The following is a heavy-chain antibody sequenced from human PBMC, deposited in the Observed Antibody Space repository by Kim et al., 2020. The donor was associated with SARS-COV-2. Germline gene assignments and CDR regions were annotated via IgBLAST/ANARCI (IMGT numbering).Heavy chain of an antibody. J-gene: IGHJ4*02. V-gene: IGHV4-38-2*02. D-gene: IGHD3-10*01. CDR2: IYHSGST. CDR1: GYSISSGYY. CDR3: ARTVYGYFDY. Sequence: SETLSLTCTVSGYSISSGYYWGWIRQPPGKGLEWIGSIYHSGSTYYNPSLKSRVTISVDTSKNQFSLKLSSVTAADTAVYYCARTVYGYFDYWCQGTLVT.